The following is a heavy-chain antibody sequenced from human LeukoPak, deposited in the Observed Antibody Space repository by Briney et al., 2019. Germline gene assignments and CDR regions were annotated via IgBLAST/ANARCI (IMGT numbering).Heavy chain of an antibody. J-gene: IGHJ5*02. CDR1: GFSFSSYA. CDR2: ISGSGYST. CDR3: AKHRQQLVLSAGDWLDP. V-gene: IGHV3-23*01. D-gene: IGHD6-13*01. Sequence: PGGSLRLSCAASGFSFSSYAMSWVRQAPGKGLEWVSGISGSGYSTYYADSVKGRFSISRDNSKNTLYLQMNSLRDEDTAIYYCAKHRQQLVLSAGDWLDPWGQGTLVTVSS.